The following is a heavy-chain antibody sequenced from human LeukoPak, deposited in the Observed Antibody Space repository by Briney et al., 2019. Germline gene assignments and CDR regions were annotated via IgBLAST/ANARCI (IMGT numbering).Heavy chain of an antibody. CDR2: INHSGST. CDR1: GGSFSGYY. J-gene: IGHJ4*02. Sequence: SETLSLTCAVYGGSFSGYYWGWIRQPPGKGLEWIGEINHSGSTNYNPSLKSRVTISVDTSKNQFSLKLSSVTAADTAVYYCARMLSGSYYEFDYWGQGTLVTVSS. V-gene: IGHV4-34*01. CDR3: ARMLSGSYYEFDY. D-gene: IGHD1-26*01.